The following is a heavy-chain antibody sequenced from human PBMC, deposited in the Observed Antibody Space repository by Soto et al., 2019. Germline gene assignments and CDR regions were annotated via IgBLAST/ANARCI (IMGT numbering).Heavy chain of an antibody. Sequence: GGSVKVSCKASGYTFTSYGISWVRQAPGQGLEWMGWISAYNGNTNYAQKLQGRVTMTTDTSTSTAYMELRSLRSDDTAVYYCARKGAWPYSSGWFVYWGQGILVTVSS. D-gene: IGHD6-19*01. CDR2: ISAYNGNT. V-gene: IGHV1-18*04. J-gene: IGHJ4*02. CDR3: ARKGAWPYSSGWFVY. CDR1: GYTFTSYG.